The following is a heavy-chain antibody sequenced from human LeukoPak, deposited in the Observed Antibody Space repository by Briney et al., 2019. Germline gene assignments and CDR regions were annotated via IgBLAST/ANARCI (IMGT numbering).Heavy chain of an antibody. CDR1: GYNFTNYW. J-gene: IGHJ6*02. V-gene: IGHV5-51*01. Sequence: GESLKISCKGSGYNFTNYWIALVRQTPGKGLEWLGIIYPDDSDTRHNPSFRGQVTFSADKSISTVYLQWSGLKASDTAIYFCARRNFFYYGMDVWGQGTSVTVSS. CDR2: IYPDDSDT. CDR3: ARRNFFYYGMDV.